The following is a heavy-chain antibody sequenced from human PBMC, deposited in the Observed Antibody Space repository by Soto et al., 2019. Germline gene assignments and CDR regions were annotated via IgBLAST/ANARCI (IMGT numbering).Heavy chain of an antibody. CDR3: AREALHYYNGMDV. V-gene: IGHV1-46*01. Sequence: GASVKVSCKASGYTFTSFHMHWVRPAPGQGLEWLGVINPTTNRATYSQNFQGRVTMTRDTSTSTVYMELNSLRSEDTAVYFCAREALHYYNGMDVWGQGTPVTVSS. J-gene: IGHJ6*02. CDR1: GYTFTSFH. CDR2: INPTTNRA.